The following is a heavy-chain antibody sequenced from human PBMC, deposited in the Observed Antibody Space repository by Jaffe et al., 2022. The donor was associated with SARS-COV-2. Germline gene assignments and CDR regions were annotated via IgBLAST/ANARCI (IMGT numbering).Heavy chain of an antibody. D-gene: IGHD1-26*01. CDR2: INPRTGST. V-gene: IGHV1-46*01. CDR1: GYTFTSWY. Sequence: QVQLVQSGAEVKKPGASVKLSCKASGYTFTSWYIHWVRQAPGQGLEWMGIINPRTGSTSYTQNFQGRVTMTRDTSTSTVYMELSSLRSEDTAVYYCARDLSGGSYGFYFDYWGQGTLVTVSS. CDR3: ARDLSGGSYGFYFDY. J-gene: IGHJ4*02.